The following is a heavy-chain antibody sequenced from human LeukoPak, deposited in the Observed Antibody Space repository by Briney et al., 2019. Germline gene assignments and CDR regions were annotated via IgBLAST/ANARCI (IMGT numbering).Heavy chain of an antibody. D-gene: IGHD2-21*02. CDR2: MYYSGST. Sequence: SETLSLTCTVSGGSIRGRSYYCGWIRQPPGKGLEWIGSMYYSGSTNYSPSLKSRVTISVDTSKNQFSLKLSSVTAADTAVYYCARGDSYVQIDYWGQGTLVTVSS. V-gene: IGHV4-39*01. J-gene: IGHJ4*02. CDR1: GGSIRGRSYY. CDR3: ARGDSYVQIDY.